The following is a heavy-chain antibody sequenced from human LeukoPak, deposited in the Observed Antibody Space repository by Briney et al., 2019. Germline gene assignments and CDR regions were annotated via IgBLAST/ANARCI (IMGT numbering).Heavy chain of an antibody. CDR1: GYTLTELS. CDR2: FDPEDGET. CDR3: ARGIDSASPPLGTFEI. Sequence: GASVKVSCKVSGYTLTELSMHWVRQAPGKGLEWMGGFDPEDGETIYAQKFQGRLTMTTDTSTSTAYMELRSLRSDDTAVYYCARGIDSASPPLGTFEIWGQGTMVTVSS. J-gene: IGHJ3*02. D-gene: IGHD1-26*01. V-gene: IGHV1-24*01.